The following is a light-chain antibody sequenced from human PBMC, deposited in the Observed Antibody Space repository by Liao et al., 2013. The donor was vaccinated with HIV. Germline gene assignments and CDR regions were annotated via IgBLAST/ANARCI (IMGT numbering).Light chain of an antibody. CDR3: QSADSSGTCPV. Sequence: SYELTQPPSVSVSPGQTATITCSGEKLGAKYACWYQQQPGRSPVLVMFQDNRRPSGIPQRFSGSSSGTTVTLTISGVQAEDEADYYCQSADSSGTCPVFGGGTKLTVL. J-gene: IGLJ3*02. CDR1: KLGAKY. CDR2: QDN. V-gene: IGLV3-25*03.